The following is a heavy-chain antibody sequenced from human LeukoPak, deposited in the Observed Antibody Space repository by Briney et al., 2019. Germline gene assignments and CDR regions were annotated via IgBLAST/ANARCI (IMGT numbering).Heavy chain of an antibody. Sequence: GGSLRLSCAASGFTFSSYWMNWVRQAPGKGLEWVANIKQDGSEKYYVGSVKGRFTISRDNAKNSLYLQMNTLRAEDTAVYYCAKSSGYYPYYYSMDVWGQGTTVTVSS. J-gene: IGHJ6*02. CDR1: GFTFSSYW. CDR2: IKQDGSEK. V-gene: IGHV3-7*03. CDR3: AKSSGYYPYYYSMDV. D-gene: IGHD3-22*01.